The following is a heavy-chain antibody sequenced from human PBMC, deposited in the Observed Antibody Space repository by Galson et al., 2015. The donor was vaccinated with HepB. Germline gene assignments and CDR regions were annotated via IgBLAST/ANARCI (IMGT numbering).Heavy chain of an antibody. CDR2: ISSSSSYI. Sequence: SLRLSCAASGFTFSAYTMSWVRQAPGKGLEWVSSISSSSSYIYYADSVKGRFTISRDNAKNSLYLQMNSLRAEDTAVYYCAGVTGTTEGLDYWGQGTLVTVSS. V-gene: IGHV3-21*01. CDR3: AGVTGTTEGLDY. CDR1: GFTFSAYT. D-gene: IGHD1-7*01. J-gene: IGHJ4*02.